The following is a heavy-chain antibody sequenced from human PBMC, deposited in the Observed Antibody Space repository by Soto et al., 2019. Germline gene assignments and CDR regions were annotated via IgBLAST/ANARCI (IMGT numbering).Heavy chain of an antibody. D-gene: IGHD1-26*01. Sequence: SETLSLTCTVSGDPITSYFWTWLRQPAGKGLEWIGHVFPGGPTSHNSSLKSRVSISVDTSENQFSLRLTSVTAADTAVYYCVTVNLVGAAYYFDYWGPGTLVTVSS. CDR2: VFPGGPT. CDR1: GDPITSYF. V-gene: IGHV4-4*07. CDR3: VTVNLVGAAYYFDY. J-gene: IGHJ4*02.